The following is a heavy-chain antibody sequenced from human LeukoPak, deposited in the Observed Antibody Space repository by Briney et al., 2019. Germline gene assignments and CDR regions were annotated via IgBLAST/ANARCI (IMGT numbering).Heavy chain of an antibody. CDR3: ARDLKSASGSQFDY. Sequence: GASVKVSCKASGYTFTGYYMHWVRQAPGQRLEWMGWINPNSGGTNYAQKFQGRVTMTRDTSISTAYMELSRLRSDDTAVYYCARDLKSASGSQFDYWGQGTLVTVSS. CDR1: GYTFTGYY. CDR2: INPNSGGT. J-gene: IGHJ4*02. V-gene: IGHV1-2*02. D-gene: IGHD2-15*01.